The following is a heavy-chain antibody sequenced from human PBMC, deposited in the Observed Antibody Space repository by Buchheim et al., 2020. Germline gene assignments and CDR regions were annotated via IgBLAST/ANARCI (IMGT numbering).Heavy chain of an antibody. V-gene: IGHV4-4*02. CDR3: ARGHGAGSSSDWFDP. Sequence: QVQLQESGPGLVKPSGTLSLTCAISGGSISSSLWWSWVRQSPGKGLEWIGEISSGGRTNYNYNPSLGNRVTVSVDKSKNQFSLNLRSVTAADTAVYFCARGHGAGSSSDWFDPWGPEAL. CDR2: ISSGGRTNY. CDR1: GGSISSSLW. D-gene: IGHD3-10*01. J-gene: IGHJ5*02.